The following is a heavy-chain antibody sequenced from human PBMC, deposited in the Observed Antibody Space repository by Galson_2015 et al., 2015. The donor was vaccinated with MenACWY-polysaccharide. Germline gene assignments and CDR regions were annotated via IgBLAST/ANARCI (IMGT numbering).Heavy chain of an antibody. CDR1: GGSISSYY. J-gene: IGHJ2*01. Sequence: ETLSLTCTVSGGSISSYYWNWIRQPPGKGLEWVGYINYSGSTNHNPSLKSRVTMSVDTSKNQFSLNLTSVTDADAAVYYCARAIAVAGQRRDFDLWGRGTLVTVSS. CDR2: INYSGST. D-gene: IGHD6-19*01. CDR3: ARAIAVAGQRRDFDL. V-gene: IGHV4-59*01.